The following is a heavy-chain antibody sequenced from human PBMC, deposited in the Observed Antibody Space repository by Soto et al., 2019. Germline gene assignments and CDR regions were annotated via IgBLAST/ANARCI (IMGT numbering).Heavy chain of an antibody. CDR3: ARLWAVGANAFDI. CDR1: GGSISSYY. CDR2: IYYSGST. D-gene: IGHD1-26*01. Sequence: QVQLQESDPGLVKPSETLSLTCTVSGGSISSYYWSWIRQPPGKGLEWIGYIYYSGSTNYNPSLKRRVTISVDTSKNQFSRKLGSVTAADTAVYYCARLWAVGANAFDIWGQGTMVTVSS. J-gene: IGHJ3*02. V-gene: IGHV4-59*08.